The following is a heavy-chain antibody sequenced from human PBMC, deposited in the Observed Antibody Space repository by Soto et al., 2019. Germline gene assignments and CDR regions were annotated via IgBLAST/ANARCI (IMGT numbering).Heavy chain of an antibody. V-gene: IGHV4-59*01. CDR3: ASVAGRDGYRPDY. CDR1: GGSISRYY. D-gene: IGHD5-12*01. CDR2: SYYSGST. Sequence: QVQLQESGPGLVKPSETLSLTCTVSGGSISRYYWSWIRQPPGKGLEWIGYSYYSGSTNYNPSPTSRVTMAVDTSKNHFSLKLSSVTAADTAVYYCASVAGRDGYRPDYWGQGTLVTVSS. J-gene: IGHJ4*02.